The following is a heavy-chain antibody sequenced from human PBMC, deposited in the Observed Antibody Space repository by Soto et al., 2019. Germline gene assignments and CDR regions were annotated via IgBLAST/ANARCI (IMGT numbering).Heavy chain of an antibody. CDR1: GGSISSGGYS. J-gene: IGHJ4*02. CDR3: ASSPDFWSGYLDY. CDR2: IYHSGST. Sequence: SETLSLTCAVSGGSISSGGYSWSWIRQPPGKGLEWIGYIYHSGSTYYNPSLKSRVTISVDRSKNQFSLKLSSVTAADTAVYYCASSPDFWSGYLDYWGQGPLVTVS. D-gene: IGHD3-3*01. V-gene: IGHV4-30-2*01.